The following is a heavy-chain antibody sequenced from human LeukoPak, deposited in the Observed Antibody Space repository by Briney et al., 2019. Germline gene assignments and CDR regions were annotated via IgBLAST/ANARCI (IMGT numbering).Heavy chain of an antibody. J-gene: IGHJ4*02. CDR1: GFTFSTSW. CDR3: AHTAWSGNYFDY. CDR2: INSDGRST. Sequence: GGSLRLSCAASGFTFSTSWMHWVRQVPGKGLVWVSRINSDGRSTDYADSVKGRFTTSRDNTKNTLYLQMNSLRVEDTAVYYCAHTAWSGNYFDYWGQGTLVTVSS. V-gene: IGHV3-74*01. D-gene: IGHD3-3*01.